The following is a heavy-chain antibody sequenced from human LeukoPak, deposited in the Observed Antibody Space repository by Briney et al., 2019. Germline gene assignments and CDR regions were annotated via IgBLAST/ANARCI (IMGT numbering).Heavy chain of an antibody. J-gene: IGHJ3*02. D-gene: IGHD1-26*01. CDR1: GFTVSSNY. CDR2: IYSGGST. V-gene: IGHV3-66*01. CDR3: ARDAVGATHAFDI. Sequence: GGSLRLSCAASGFTVSSNYMSWVRQAPGKGLEWVSVIYSGGSTYYADSVKGRFTISRDNSKNTLYLQMDSLRAEDTAVYYCARDAVGATHAFDIWGQGTMVTVTS.